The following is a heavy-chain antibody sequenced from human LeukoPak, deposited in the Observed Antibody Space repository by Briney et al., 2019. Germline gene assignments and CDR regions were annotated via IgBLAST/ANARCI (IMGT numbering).Heavy chain of an antibody. J-gene: IGHJ4*02. CDR1: GFAFSSHA. CDR2: VSGSGSNT. D-gene: IGHD3-22*01. Sequence: GGSLRLSCAASGFAFSSHAMNWVRQAPGKGLEWVSSVSGSGSNTYYADSVKGRFTISRDNSKYTLYLQMNSLTAEDTALYYCAKDRHGYYQPVDYWGQGTLVTVSS. V-gene: IGHV3-23*01. CDR3: AKDRHGYYQPVDY.